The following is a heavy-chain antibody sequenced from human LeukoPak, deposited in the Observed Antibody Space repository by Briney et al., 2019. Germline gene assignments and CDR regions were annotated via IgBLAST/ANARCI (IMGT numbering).Heavy chain of an antibody. Sequence: ASVKVSCKACGYTFSYPYIHWVRQAPGQGLEWMGSMNPKSGGTKYAQKFQGRVSMTRDTSISTAYMELASLTSDDTAVYYCARGGGRSWFDPCGQGTLVTVSS. CDR2: MNPKSGGT. CDR3: ARGGGRSWFDP. V-gene: IGHV1-2*02. D-gene: IGHD3-10*01. J-gene: IGHJ5*02. CDR1: GYTFSYPY.